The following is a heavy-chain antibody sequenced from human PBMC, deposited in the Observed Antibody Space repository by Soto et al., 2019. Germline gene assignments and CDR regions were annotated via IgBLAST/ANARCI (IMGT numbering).Heavy chain of an antibody. J-gene: IGHJ5*02. D-gene: IGHD2-15*01. CDR3: ARGIFCSCGSCYRGLDWFDP. CDR1: VGSFSDYY. V-gene: IGHV4-34*01. Sequence: SETLSLTCAVYVGSFSDYYWSWIRQPPGKGLEWIGEINHSGSTNYNPSLKSRATISVDTPKNQFSLKLSSVTAADTAVYYCARGIFCSCGSCYRGLDWFDPWGQGTLVTVSS. CDR2: INHSGST.